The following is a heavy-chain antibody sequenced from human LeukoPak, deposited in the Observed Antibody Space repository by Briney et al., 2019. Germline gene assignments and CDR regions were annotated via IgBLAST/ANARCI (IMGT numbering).Heavy chain of an antibody. CDR1: GFTFSSYG. Sequence: GGSLRLSCAASGFTFSSYGMHWVRQAPGKGLEWVAVISYDGSNKYYADSVKGRFTISRDNSKNTLYLQMNSLRAEDTAVYYCVGYGTGSYYNYYMDVWGKGTTVTVSS. CDR2: ISYDGSNK. D-gene: IGHD3-10*01. V-gene: IGHV3-30*03. J-gene: IGHJ6*03. CDR3: VGYGTGSYYNYYMDV.